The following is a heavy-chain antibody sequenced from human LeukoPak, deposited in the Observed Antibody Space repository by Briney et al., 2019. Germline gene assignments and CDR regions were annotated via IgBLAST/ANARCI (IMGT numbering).Heavy chain of an antibody. D-gene: IGHD3-3*01. CDR2: IYPGDSDT. Sequence: GESLKISCKGSGYSFTSYWIGWVRQMPGKGLEWMGIIYPGDSDTRYSPSFQGQVTISADKSIGTAYLQWSSLKASDTAMYYCARHPHYYDFWSGYYTSNWFDPWGQGTLVTVSS. V-gene: IGHV5-51*01. CDR1: GYSFTSYW. J-gene: IGHJ5*02. CDR3: ARHPHYYDFWSGYYTSNWFDP.